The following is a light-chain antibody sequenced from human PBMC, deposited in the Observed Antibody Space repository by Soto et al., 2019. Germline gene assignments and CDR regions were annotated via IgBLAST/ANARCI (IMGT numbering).Light chain of an antibody. CDR2: GAS. Sequence: EIVLTQSPGTLSLSPGERVTLSCRASQSVSSSYLAWYQQKPGQAPRLLIYGASSRATGIPDRFSGSGSGTDFTLTISRLEPEDFAVYYCQQYGSSGTFGQGTRLEIK. J-gene: IGKJ5*01. V-gene: IGKV3-20*01. CDR3: QQYGSSGT. CDR1: QSVSSSY.